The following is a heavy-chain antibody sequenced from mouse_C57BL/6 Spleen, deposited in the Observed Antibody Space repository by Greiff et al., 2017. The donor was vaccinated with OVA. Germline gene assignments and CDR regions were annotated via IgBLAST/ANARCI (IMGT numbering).Heavy chain of an antibody. V-gene: IGHV3-6*01. CDR1: GYSITSGYY. J-gene: IGHJ3*01. CDR2: ISYDGST. Sequence: EVKLEESGPGLVKPSQSLSLTCSVTGYSITSGYYWNWIRQFPGNKLEWMGYISYDGSTNYNPSLKNRISITRDTSKNQLFLKLNSVTTEDTATYDSERDLREYDRVAYWGQGTLVTVSA. CDR3: ERDLREYDRVAY. D-gene: IGHD2-14*01.